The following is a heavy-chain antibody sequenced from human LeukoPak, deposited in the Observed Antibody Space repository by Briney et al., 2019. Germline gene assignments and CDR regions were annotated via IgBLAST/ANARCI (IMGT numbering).Heavy chain of an antibody. CDR2: ISGSGGST. D-gene: IGHD1-26*01. CDR3: AKAYVSGSYSYYFDS. Sequence: PSETLSLTCAVSGYSITSSSWWGWIRQAPGKGLEWVSAISGSGGSTYYADSVKGRFTISRDNSKNTLFLQMNSLRAEDTAVYYCAKAYVSGSYSYYFDSWGQGTLVTVSS. V-gene: IGHV3-23*01. CDR1: GYSITSSS. J-gene: IGHJ4*02.